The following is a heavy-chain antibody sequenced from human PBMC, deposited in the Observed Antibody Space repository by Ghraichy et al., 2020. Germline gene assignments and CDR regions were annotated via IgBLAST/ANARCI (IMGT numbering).Heavy chain of an antibody. Sequence: SETLSLTCTVSGGSISSSSYYWGWIRQPPGKGLEWIGSIYYSGSTYYNPSLKSRVTISVDTSKNQFSLKLSSVTAADTAVYYCAREVTTRGSYYYYYYMDVWGKGTTVTVSS. CDR2: IYYSGST. J-gene: IGHJ6*03. D-gene: IGHD5-18*01. V-gene: IGHV4-39*07. CDR1: GGSISSSSYY. CDR3: AREVTTRGSYYYYYYMDV.